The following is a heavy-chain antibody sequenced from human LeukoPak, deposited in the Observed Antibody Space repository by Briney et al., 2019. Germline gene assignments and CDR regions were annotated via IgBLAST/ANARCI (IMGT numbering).Heavy chain of an antibody. V-gene: IGHV3-23*01. CDR2: ISGSGGST. D-gene: IGHD3-9*01. CDR3: ARDILTGYYNSRSADY. Sequence: GGTLRLSCAASGFTFDSYAMSWVRQAPGKGLEWVSAISGSGGSTYYADSVKGRFTISRDNAKNSLYLQMNSLRAEDTAVYYCARDILTGYYNSRSADYWGQGTLVTVSS. J-gene: IGHJ4*02. CDR1: GFTFDSYA.